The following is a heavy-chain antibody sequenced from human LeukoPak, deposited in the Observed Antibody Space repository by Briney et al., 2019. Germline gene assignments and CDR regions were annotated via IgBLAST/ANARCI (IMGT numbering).Heavy chain of an antibody. CDR1: GFTFSSYS. D-gene: IGHD3-22*01. J-gene: IGHJ4*02. CDR3: ARPYYYDSSGYFGY. Sequence: PGGSLRLSCAASGFTFSSYSMNWVRQAPGKGLEWVSYISSSSSTIYYADSVKGRFTISRDNAKNSPYLQMNSLRDEDTAVYYCARPYYYDSSGYFGYWGQGTLVTVSS. V-gene: IGHV3-48*02. CDR2: ISSSSSTI.